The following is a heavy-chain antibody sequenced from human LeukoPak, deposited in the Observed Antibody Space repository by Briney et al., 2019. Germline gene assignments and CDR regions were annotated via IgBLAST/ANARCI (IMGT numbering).Heavy chain of an antibody. Sequence: GGSLRLSCIASGFTFRNYGMSWVRQAPGKGLEWVSGLSDAGVRIFYSDSVKGRFTISRDNSKNTLYLQMDSLIAEDTAVYYCANTHCDSSPIVWNFWGQGTLVTVSS. CDR2: LSDAGVRI. CDR3: ANTHCDSSPIVWNF. D-gene: IGHD6-6*01. V-gene: IGHV3-23*01. CDR1: GFTFRNYG. J-gene: IGHJ4*02.